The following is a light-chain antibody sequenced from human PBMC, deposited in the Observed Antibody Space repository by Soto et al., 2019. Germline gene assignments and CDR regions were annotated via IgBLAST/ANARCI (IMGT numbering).Light chain of an antibody. CDR3: QSYDSSLNVVV. CDR1: SSNIGAGYD. Sequence: QSVLTQSPSVSGAPGQRVTIPCTGSSSNIGAGYDVHWYQQLPGTAPKLLIYGNSNRPSGVPDRFSGSTSGTSASLAITGLQAEDEADYYCQSYDSSLNVVVFGGGTKRTVL. V-gene: IGLV1-40*01. J-gene: IGLJ2*01. CDR2: GNS.